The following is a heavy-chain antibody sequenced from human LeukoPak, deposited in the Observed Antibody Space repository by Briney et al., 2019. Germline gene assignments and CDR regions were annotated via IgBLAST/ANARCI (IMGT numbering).Heavy chain of an antibody. CDR2: ILYSGST. D-gene: IGHD3-3*01. J-gene: IGHJ4*02. CDR1: GGSTSDNY. CDR3: ARYRGSGYENFFDY. Sequence: PSETLSLTCTVPGGSTSDNYWSWIRQPPGKGLEWIGYILYSGSTNYNPSLQSRVTISVDTSKNQFSLELTSVTAADTAVYYCARYRGSGYENFFDYWGQGTLVTVSS. V-gene: IGHV4-59*08.